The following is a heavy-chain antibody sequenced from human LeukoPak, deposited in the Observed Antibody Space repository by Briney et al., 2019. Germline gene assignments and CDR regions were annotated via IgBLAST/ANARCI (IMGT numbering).Heavy chain of an antibody. D-gene: IGHD1-26*01. CDR2: ISSSSNYI. J-gene: IGHJ4*02. CDR1: GFTFADYA. CDR3: ARPSSGLFDY. V-gene: IGHV3-21*01. Sequence: PGGSLRLSCSASGFTFADYAMTWVRQAPGKGLEWVSSISSSSNYIYYSDSVKGRFTISRDNAKNSQYLQMNSLRAEDTAVYYCARPSSGLFDYWGQGTLVTVSS.